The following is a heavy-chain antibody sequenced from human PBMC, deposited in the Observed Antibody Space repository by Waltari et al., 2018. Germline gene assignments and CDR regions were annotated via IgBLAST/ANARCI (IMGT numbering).Heavy chain of an antibody. Sequence: VQLQQWGAGLLKPSETLSLTRGVQRGSLIGYYRCWIRQSSGEGLEWIGEIDHSGNTNYNPSLKRRVTISQDTSRIHFFLKLNSVTAADTAVYYCARQPRIIVTPYYYYMDVWGKGTTVTVSS. CDR3: ARQPRIIVTPYYYYMDV. CDR2: IDHSGNT. D-gene: IGHD3-22*01. CDR1: RGSLIGYY. V-gene: IGHV4-34*01. J-gene: IGHJ6*03.